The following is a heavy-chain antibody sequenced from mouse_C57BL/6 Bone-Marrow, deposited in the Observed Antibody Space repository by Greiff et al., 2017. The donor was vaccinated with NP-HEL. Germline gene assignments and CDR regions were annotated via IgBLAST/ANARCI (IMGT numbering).Heavy chain of an antibody. CDR3: AREGPLGRGFAY. Sequence: VKLQESGAELVKPGASVKLSCKASGYTFTSYWMHWVKQRPGQGLEWIGMIHPNSGSTNYNEKFKSKATLTVDKSSSTAYMQLSSLTSEDSAVYYCAREGPLGRGFAYWGQGTLVTVSA. D-gene: IGHD4-1*01. CDR2: IHPNSGST. J-gene: IGHJ3*01. V-gene: IGHV1-64*01. CDR1: GYTFTSYW.